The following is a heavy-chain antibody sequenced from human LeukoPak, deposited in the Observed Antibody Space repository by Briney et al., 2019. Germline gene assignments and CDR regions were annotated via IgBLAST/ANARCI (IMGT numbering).Heavy chain of an antibody. Sequence: SCKASGYTFTGYYMHWVRQAPGKGLEWVAVISYDGSNKYYADSVKGRFVISRDNSKNTLYLQMNSLRAEDTAVYYCARDGAKSLLGIAVAGTLDYWGQGTLVTVSS. CDR3: ARDGAKSLLGIAVAGTLDY. V-gene: IGHV3-30*09. CDR2: ISYDGSNK. D-gene: IGHD6-19*01. CDR1: GYTFTGYY. J-gene: IGHJ4*02.